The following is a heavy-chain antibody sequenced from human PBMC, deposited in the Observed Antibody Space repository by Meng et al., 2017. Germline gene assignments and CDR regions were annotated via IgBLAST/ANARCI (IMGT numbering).Heavy chain of an antibody. CDR1: GYTFTGYY. D-gene: IGHD3-10*01. V-gene: IGHV1-2*02. CDR2: INPNSGGT. J-gene: IGHJ3*02. CDR3: ASGVWFGELFVPTDAFDI. Sequence: ASVKVSCKASGYTFTGYYMHWVRQAPGQGLEWMGWINPNSGGTNYAQKFQGRVTMTRDTSISTAYMELGRLRSDDAAVYYCASGVWFGELFVPTDAFDIWGQGTMVTVSS.